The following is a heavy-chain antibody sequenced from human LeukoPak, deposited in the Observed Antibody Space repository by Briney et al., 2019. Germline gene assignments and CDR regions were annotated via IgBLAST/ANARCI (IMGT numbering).Heavy chain of an antibody. CDR2: IQAKAYGGAT. CDR1: GFTFGDCA. J-gene: IGHJ4*02. CDR3: TRAPHPRCSSSGCYLDY. Sequence: PGGSLRLSCSPSGFTFGDCAMSWVRQAPGKGLEWVGFIQAKAYGGATKYAASVNGRFSISRDDSQSIANLQMNDLKTEDTAVYYCTRAPHPRCSSSGCYLDYWGQGTLVTVSS. D-gene: IGHD2-2*01. V-gene: IGHV3-49*04.